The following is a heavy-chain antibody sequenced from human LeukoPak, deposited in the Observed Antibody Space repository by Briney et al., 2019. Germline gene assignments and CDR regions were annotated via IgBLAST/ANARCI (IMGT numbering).Heavy chain of an antibody. CDR2: IYHSGST. J-gene: IGHJ4*02. CDR3: ASGPTPYYYDSSGTFFDY. D-gene: IGHD3-22*01. CDR1: GGSISSGGYY. V-gene: IGHV4-30-2*01. Sequence: SQTLSLTCTVSGGSISSGGYYWSWIRQPPGKGLEWIGYIYHSGSTYYNPSLKSRVTISVDTSKNQFSLKLSSVTAADTAVYYCASGPTPYYYDSSGTFFDYWGQGTLVTVSS.